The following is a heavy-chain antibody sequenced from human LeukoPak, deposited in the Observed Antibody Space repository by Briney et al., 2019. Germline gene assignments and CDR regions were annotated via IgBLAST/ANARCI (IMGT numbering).Heavy chain of an antibody. D-gene: IGHD4-23*01. J-gene: IGHJ6*02. CDR1: GGTFSSYA. CDR2: IIPILGIA. Sequence: SVKVSCKASGGTFSSYAISWVRQAPGQGLEWMGRIIPILGIANYAQKFQGRVTITADKSTSTAYMELSSLRSEDTAVYYCAREGGGNPSYYYYYGMDVWGQGTTVTVSS. CDR3: AREGGGNPSYYYYYGMDV. V-gene: IGHV1-69*04.